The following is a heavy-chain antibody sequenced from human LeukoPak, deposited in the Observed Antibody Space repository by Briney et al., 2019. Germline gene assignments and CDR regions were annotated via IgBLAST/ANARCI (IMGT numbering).Heavy chain of an antibody. D-gene: IGHD6-13*01. CDR1: GFTFSNYG. Sequence: GGSLRLSCAASGFTFSNYGMHWVRQAPGKGLEWVAFIRYDGSNKYYADSVKGRFTISRDNSKNTLYLQMNSLRAEDTAVYYCAKALSFIAAAAFDYWGQGTLVTVSS. V-gene: IGHV3-30*02. CDR3: AKALSFIAAAAFDY. J-gene: IGHJ4*02. CDR2: IRYDGSNK.